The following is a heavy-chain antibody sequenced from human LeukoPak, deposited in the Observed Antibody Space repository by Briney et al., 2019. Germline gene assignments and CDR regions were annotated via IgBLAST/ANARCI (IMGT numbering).Heavy chain of an antibody. J-gene: IGHJ4*02. CDR1: GGSFSGYY. CDR2: INHSGST. D-gene: IGHD3-10*01. V-gene: IGHV4-34*01. Sequence: SETLSLTCAVYGGSFSGYYWSWIRQPPGKGLEWIGEINHSGSTNYNPSLKSRVTISVDTSKNQFSLKLSAVTAADTAVYYCARAVRITMVRGPPAAFDYWGQGTLVTVSS. CDR3: ARAVRITMVRGPPAAFDY.